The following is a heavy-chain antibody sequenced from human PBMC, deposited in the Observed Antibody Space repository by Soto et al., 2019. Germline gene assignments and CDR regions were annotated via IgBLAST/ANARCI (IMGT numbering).Heavy chain of an antibody. CDR2: INHGGST. Sequence: QVQLQQWGAGLLKPSETLSLTCAVYGGSFSGYYWSWIRKPPGKGLEWIGEINHGGSTNYNPSLKSRVTISVDTSKNQFSLKLSSVTAADTAVYYCARALPPDYYGSGKYFDYWGQGTLVTVSS. J-gene: IGHJ4*02. V-gene: IGHV4-34*01. CDR3: ARALPPDYYGSGKYFDY. CDR1: GGSFSGYY. D-gene: IGHD3-10*01.